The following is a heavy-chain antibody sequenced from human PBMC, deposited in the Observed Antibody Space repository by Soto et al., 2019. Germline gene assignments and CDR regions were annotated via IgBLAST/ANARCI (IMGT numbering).Heavy chain of an antibody. Sequence: PSETLSLTCTVSGGSVSSGSYYWSWIRQPPGKGLEWIGYIYYSGSTNYNPSLKSRVTISVDTSKNQFSLKLSSVTAADTAVYYCARDRTHTWFDPWGQGTLVTVS. D-gene: IGHD2-15*01. CDR2: IYYSGST. CDR1: GGSVSSGSYY. CDR3: ARDRTHTWFDP. J-gene: IGHJ5*02. V-gene: IGHV4-61*01.